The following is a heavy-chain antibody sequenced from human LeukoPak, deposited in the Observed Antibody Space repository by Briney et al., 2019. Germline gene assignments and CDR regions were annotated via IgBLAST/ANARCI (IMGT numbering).Heavy chain of an antibody. CDR2: ISYDGSNK. D-gene: IGHD4-17*01. Sequence: GGSLRLSCAASGFTFSSYAMHWVRQARDKGLEWVAVISYDGSNKYYADSVKGRFTISRDNSKNTLYLQMNSLRAEDTAVYYCARPGLHDYADYWGQGTLVTVSS. J-gene: IGHJ4*02. V-gene: IGHV3-30-3*01. CDR3: ARPGLHDYADY. CDR1: GFTFSSYA.